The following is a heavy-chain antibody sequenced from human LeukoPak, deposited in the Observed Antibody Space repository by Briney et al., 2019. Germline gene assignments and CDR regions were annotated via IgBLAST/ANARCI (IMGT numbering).Heavy chain of an antibody. CDR1: GFTFSSYA. CDR2: ISGSGGST. D-gene: IGHD3-10*01. V-gene: IGHV3-23*01. Sequence: GGSLRLSCAASGFTFSSYAMRWVRQAPGKGLEWVSAISGSGGSTYYADSVKGRFTISRDNSKNTLYLQMNSLRAEDTAVYYCAKDPAGSGTHDRYFDYWGQGTLVTVSS. CDR3: AKDPAGSGTHDRYFDY. J-gene: IGHJ4*02.